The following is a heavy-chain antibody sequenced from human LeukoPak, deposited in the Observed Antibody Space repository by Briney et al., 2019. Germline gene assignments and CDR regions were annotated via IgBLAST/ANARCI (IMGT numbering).Heavy chain of an antibody. V-gene: IGHV4-34*01. CDR3: ARGLRYFDWLFRFDP. CDR1: GGSLSGYY. J-gene: IGHJ5*02. CDR2: INHSGST. Sequence: ETLSLTCAVYGGSLSGYYWSWIRQPPGKGLEWIGEINHSGSTNYNPSLKSRVTISVDTSKNQFSLKLSSVTAADTAVYYCARGLRYFDWLFRFDPWGQGTLVTVSS. D-gene: IGHD3-9*01.